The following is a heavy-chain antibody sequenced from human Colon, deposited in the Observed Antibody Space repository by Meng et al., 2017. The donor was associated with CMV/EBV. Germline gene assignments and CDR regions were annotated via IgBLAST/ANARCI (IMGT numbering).Heavy chain of an antibody. D-gene: IGHD1-26*01. CDR2: ISNTGNTI. V-gene: IGHV3-11*01. CDR3: ARDVESIVILPSASDA. J-gene: IGHJ5*02. CDR1: GFTLSDFY. Sequence: GESLKISCAASGFTLSDFYMSWIRQFPGKGLEWIAFISNTGNTIYYTDSVRGRFTISRDDAKNSLYLQMNDLRAEDTAVYYCARDVESIVILPSASDAWGQGALVTVSS.